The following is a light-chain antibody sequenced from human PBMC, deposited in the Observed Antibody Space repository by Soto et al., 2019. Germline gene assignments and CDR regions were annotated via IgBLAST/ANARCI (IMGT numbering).Light chain of an antibody. Sequence: QSALTQPASVSGSPGQSITLSCAGTSSDIGAHNFVSWYQHHPGKAPKLIIYEVTKWPSGVSTRFSGSKAGNTASLTISGLQAEDEADYYCNSYTLSRTVVFGGGTKLTFL. J-gene: IGLJ2*01. CDR3: NSYTLSRTVV. V-gene: IGLV2-14*01. CDR2: EVT. CDR1: SSDIGAHNF.